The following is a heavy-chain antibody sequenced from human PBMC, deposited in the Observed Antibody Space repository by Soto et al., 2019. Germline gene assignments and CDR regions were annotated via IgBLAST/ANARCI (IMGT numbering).Heavy chain of an antibody. J-gene: IGHJ4*02. V-gene: IGHV4-39*01. D-gene: IGHD6-13*01. CDR2: IHYSGNT. CDR3: ARRPAYSSSYFYFDF. CDR1: GASIGSSPYY. Sequence: SETLSLTCTVSGASIGSSPYYWGWIRQPPGKGLEWIGGIHYSGNTQYSPSLKSRVTISVDTSKNQFSLKVNSVTAADTAVYFCARRPAYSSSYFYFDFWGQGILVTVSS.